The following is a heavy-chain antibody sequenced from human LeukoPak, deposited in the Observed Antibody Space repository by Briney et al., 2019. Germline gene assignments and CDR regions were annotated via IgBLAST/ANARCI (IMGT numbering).Heavy chain of an antibody. CDR2: ITAYNGNT. CDR3: ARVVVVAATEDPYYFDY. J-gene: IGHJ4*02. D-gene: IGHD2-15*01. CDR1: GYTFTSYG. Sequence: GAPVKVSCKASGYTFTSYGISWVRQAPRQGLEWMGWITAYNGNTNYAQKLQGKVTMTTDTSTSTAYMELRSLRSDDTAVYYCARVVVVAATEDPYYFDYWGQGTLVTVSS. V-gene: IGHV1-18*01.